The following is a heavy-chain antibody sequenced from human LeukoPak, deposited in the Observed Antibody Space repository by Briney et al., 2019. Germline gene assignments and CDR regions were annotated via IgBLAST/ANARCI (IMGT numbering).Heavy chain of an antibody. Sequence: PWGSLRLSCAASGFTFSSYWMHWVRQAPGKGLVWVSRINSDGSSTSYADSVKGRFTISRDNAKNTLYLQMNSLRAEDTAVYYCARGVRYCSSTSCYAAGDYWGQGTLVTVSS. CDR3: ARGVRYCSSTSCYAAGDY. D-gene: IGHD2-2*01. CDR2: INSDGSST. J-gene: IGHJ4*02. CDR1: GFTFSSYW. V-gene: IGHV3-74*01.